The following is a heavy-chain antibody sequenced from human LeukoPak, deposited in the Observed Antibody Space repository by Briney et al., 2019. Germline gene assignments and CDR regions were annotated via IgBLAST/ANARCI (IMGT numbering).Heavy chain of an antibody. D-gene: IGHD1-26*01. Sequence: GGSLRLSCAASGFTFDDYAMHWVRQAPGKGLEWVSGISWNTGTIGYADSVKGRFTISRDNAKNSLYLQMNSLRPEDTALYYCAKGCSGNYYAVGDWGQGTLVTVSS. CDR1: GFTFDDYA. CDR2: ISWNTGTI. CDR3: AKGCSGNYYAVGD. V-gene: IGHV3-9*01. J-gene: IGHJ4*02.